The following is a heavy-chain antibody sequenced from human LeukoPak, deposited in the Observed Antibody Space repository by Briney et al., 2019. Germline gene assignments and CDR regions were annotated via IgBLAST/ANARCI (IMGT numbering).Heavy chain of an antibody. CDR1: GGSISSYY. D-gene: IGHD2-2*01. V-gene: IGHV4-59*08. CDR2: IYYSGST. Sequence: PSETLSLTCTVSGGSISSYYWSWIRQPPGKGLGWIGYIYYSGSTNYNPSLKSRVTISVDTSKNQFSLKVNSVTAADTAVYYCATHRVVASAGWFDPWGQGTLVTVSS. CDR3: ATHRVVASAGWFDP. J-gene: IGHJ5*02.